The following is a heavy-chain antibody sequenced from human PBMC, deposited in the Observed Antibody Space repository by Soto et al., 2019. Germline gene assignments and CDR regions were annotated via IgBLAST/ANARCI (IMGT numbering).Heavy chain of an antibody. J-gene: IGHJ4*02. CDR3: TGIHYGGNSPPGY. CDR1: GFTLGDYA. D-gene: IGHD4-17*01. V-gene: IGHV3-49*03. Sequence: PGGSLRLSCTASGFTLGDYAMSWFRQAPGKGLEWVGFIRSKAYGGTTEYAASVKGRFTISRDDSKSIAYLQMNSLKTEDTAVYYCTGIHYGGNSPPGYWGQGTLVTVSS. CDR2: IRSKAYGGTT.